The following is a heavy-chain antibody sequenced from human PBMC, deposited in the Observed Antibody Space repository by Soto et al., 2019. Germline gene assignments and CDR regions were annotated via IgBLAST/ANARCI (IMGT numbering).Heavy chain of an antibody. J-gene: IGHJ6*02. CDR3: ARGEMGYSSSPRYYYYGMDV. D-gene: IGHD6-6*01. Sequence: SVKVSCKASGGTFSSYAISWVRQAPGQGLEWMGGIIPIFGTANYAQKFQGRVTITADESTSTAYMELSSLRSEDMAVYYCARGEMGYSSSPRYYYYGMDVWGQGTTVTVSS. V-gene: IGHV1-69*13. CDR2: IIPIFGTA. CDR1: GGTFSSYA.